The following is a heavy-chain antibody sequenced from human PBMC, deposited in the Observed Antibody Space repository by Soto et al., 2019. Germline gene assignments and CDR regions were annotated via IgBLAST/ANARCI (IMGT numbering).Heavy chain of an antibody. CDR2: IYYGGNT. Sequence: PSETLSLTCTVSGGSIASGGYYWSWIRQDTGKGLEWIGYIYYGGNTYNNPSLKSRITISVDTSKNQVSLKLSSVTAADTAVYYCAREQYGDYLDPYYYYYYMDVWGKGTTVTVSS. CDR3: AREQYGDYLDPYYYYYYMDV. CDR1: GGSIASGGYY. V-gene: IGHV4-31*03. J-gene: IGHJ6*03. D-gene: IGHD4-17*01.